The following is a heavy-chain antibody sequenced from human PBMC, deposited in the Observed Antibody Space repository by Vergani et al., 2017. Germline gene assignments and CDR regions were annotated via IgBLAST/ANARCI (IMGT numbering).Heavy chain of an antibody. CDR3: AKQYFVSGNYLFDY. Sequence: QVQLVESGGGVVQPGGSLRLSCAASGFTFTNYGMHWVRQAPGKGLEWVSGISGSGVSAYYTDSVKGRFTISRDNSKNMLFLQMNNLRTEDTAIYYCAKQYFVSGNYLFDYWCQGTLVTVSS. J-gene: IGHJ4*02. CDR1: GFTFTNYG. CDR2: ISGSGVSA. V-gene: IGHV3-NL1*01. D-gene: IGHD3-10*01.